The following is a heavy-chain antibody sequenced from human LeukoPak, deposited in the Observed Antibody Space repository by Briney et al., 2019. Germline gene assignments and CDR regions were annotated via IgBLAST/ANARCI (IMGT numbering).Heavy chain of an antibody. Sequence: ASETLSLTCTVSGGSISSYYWSWIRQPAGKGLEWIGRIYTSGSTNYNPSLKSRVTMSVDTSKNQFSLKLSSVTAADTAVYYCARDSLDYDSSGYPSYYYYYMDVWGKGTTVTVSS. CDR1: GGSISSYY. V-gene: IGHV4-4*07. J-gene: IGHJ6*03. D-gene: IGHD3-22*01. CDR2: IYTSGST. CDR3: ARDSLDYDSSGYPSYYYYYMDV.